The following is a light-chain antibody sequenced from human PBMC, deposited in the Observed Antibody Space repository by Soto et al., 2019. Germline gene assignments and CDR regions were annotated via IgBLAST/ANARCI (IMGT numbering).Light chain of an antibody. CDR2: DAS. J-gene: IGKJ3*01. V-gene: IGKV1-5*01. Sequence: DIQMTQSPSSLSSSLGDRVTITYLASQSISRWLAWYQQKPGKAPKVLIYDASRLESGVPSRFSGSGSGTEFTLTISSLQPDDFATYYCQQYNSYSGFTFGPGTKVDIK. CDR1: QSISRW. CDR3: QQYNSYSGFT.